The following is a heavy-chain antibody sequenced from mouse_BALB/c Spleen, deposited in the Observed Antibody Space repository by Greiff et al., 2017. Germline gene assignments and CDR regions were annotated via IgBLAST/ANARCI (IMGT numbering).Heavy chain of an antibody. J-gene: IGHJ4*01. CDR2: ISTYYGDA. CDR1: GYTFTDYA. V-gene: IGHV1S137*01. Sequence: QVQLQQSGAELVRPGVSVKISCKGSGYTFTDYAMHWVKQSHAKSLEWIGVISTYYGDASYNQKFKGKATMTVDKSSSTAYMELARLTSEDSAIYYCAREGDYYGDYAMDYWGQGTSVTVSS. D-gene: IGHD1-1*01. CDR3: AREGDYYGDYAMDY.